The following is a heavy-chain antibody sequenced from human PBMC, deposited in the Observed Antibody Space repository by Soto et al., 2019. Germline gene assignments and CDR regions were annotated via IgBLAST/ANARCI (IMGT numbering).Heavy chain of an antibody. Sequence: GGSLRLSCAASGFTFDDYAMHWVRQAPGKGLEWVSLISGDGGSTYYADSVKGRFTISRDNSKNSLYLQMNSLRTEDTALYYCAKDIEGYSYGYYFDYWGQGTLVTVSS. CDR3: AKDIEGYSYGYYFDY. CDR1: GFTFDDYA. CDR2: ISGDGGST. V-gene: IGHV3-43*02. J-gene: IGHJ4*02. D-gene: IGHD5-18*01.